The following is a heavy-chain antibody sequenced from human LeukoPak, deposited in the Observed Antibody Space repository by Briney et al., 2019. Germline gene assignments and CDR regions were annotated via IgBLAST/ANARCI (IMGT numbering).Heavy chain of an antibody. CDR2: LYYSGST. Sequence: SETLSLTCTVSGGSISSSSYYWGWLRQPPGKGLEWIVSLYYSGSTYSNPSLKSRVTISVDTSKIQFSLKLSSVTAADTAVYYCARMDRDDAFDIWGQGTMVTVSS. CDR1: GGSISSSSYY. V-gene: IGHV4-39*01. D-gene: IGHD3/OR15-3a*01. CDR3: ARMDRDDAFDI. J-gene: IGHJ3*02.